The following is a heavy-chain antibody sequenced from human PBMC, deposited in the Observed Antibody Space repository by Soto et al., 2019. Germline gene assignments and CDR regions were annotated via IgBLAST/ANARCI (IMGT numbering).Heavy chain of an antibody. CDR2: SSATGAGT. J-gene: IGHJ4*02. D-gene: IGHD1-7*01. CDR3: AKDRRAGGNYGFYSDF. V-gene: IGHV3-23*01. CDR1: GFTFSSYG. Sequence: GVLRLSCAASGFTFSSYGMTWVRQAPGKGLEWVSFSSATGAGTYYADSVKGRFTISRDNSKNTLYLQMTSLRADDTAVYYCAKDRRAGGNYGFYSDFWGQGALVTVSS.